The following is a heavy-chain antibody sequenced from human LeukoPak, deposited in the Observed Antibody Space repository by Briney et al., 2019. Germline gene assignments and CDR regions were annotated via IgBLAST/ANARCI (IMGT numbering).Heavy chain of an antibody. CDR2: ISGSGGST. Sequence: GGSLRLSCAASGFTFSSYGMSWVRQAPGKGLEWVSAISGSGGSTYYADSVKGRFTISRDNAKNSLYLQMNSLRAEDTAVYYCARDAPAAAGTFDYWGQGTLVTVSS. CDR3: ARDAPAAAGTFDY. D-gene: IGHD6-13*01. V-gene: IGHV3-23*01. CDR1: GFTFSSYG. J-gene: IGHJ4*02.